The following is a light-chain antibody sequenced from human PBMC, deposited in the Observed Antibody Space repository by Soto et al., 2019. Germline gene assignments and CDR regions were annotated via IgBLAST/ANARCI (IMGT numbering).Light chain of an antibody. Sequence: QSVLTQPPSVSAAAGQKVTISCSGSTSNIGNNYVSWYQQLPGTAPKLLIFENNKRPSVIPDRFSGSKSGTSATLGITGLQTGDEAEYYCGAWDSSLSAGVFGGGTKLTVL. J-gene: IGLJ3*02. V-gene: IGLV1-51*02. CDR1: TSNIGNNY. CDR3: GAWDSSLSAGV. CDR2: ENN.